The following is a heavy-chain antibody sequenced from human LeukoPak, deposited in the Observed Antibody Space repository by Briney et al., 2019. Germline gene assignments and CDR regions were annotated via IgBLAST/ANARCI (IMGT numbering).Heavy chain of an antibody. J-gene: IGHJ1*01. CDR2: SQNSGCT. CDR1: GGSLSSAHG. Sequence: SETLSLTCTVSGGSLSSAHGWSWIRQPPGKGLEWIGYSQNSGCTNYNPSPQSRVTISVDTSKNQFSLNLNSVTAADTAVYYCARGGAARLHFQNWGQGTLVTVSS. CDR3: ARGGAARLHFQN. D-gene: IGHD6-6*01. V-gene: IGHV4-61*01.